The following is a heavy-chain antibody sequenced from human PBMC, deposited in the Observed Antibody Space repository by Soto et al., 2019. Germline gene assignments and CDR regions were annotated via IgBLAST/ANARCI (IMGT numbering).Heavy chain of an antibody. CDR3: ARDRGLGNYYYGMDV. V-gene: IGHV4-30-4*01. CDR1: GGSISSGDYY. Sequence: PSETLSLTCTVSGGSISSGDYYWSWSRQPPGKGLEWIGYIYYSGSTYYNPSLKSRVTISVDTSKNQFSLKLSSVTAADTAVYYCARDRGLGNYYYGMDVWGQGTTVTVSS. J-gene: IGHJ6*02. CDR2: IYYSGST. D-gene: IGHD1-26*01.